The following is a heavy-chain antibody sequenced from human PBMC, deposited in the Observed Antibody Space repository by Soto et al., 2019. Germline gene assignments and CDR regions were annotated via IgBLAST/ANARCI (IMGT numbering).Heavy chain of an antibody. CDR2: ISYDGSNR. CDR1: GFTFSSYG. J-gene: IGHJ4*02. Sequence: QVQLVESGGGVVQPGGSLRLSCAASGFTFSSYGMHWVRQAPGKGLEWVAVISYDGSNRYYGDSVKGRFTISRDNSKNTLYLQMNSLRAEDPAVYYCASTWSGYYYFDSWGQGTLVPVSS. V-gene: IGHV3-30*03. CDR3: ASTWSGYYYFDS. D-gene: IGHD3-3*01.